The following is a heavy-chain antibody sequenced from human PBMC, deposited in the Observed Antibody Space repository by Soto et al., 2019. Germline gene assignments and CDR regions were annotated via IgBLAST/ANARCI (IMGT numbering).Heavy chain of an antibody. D-gene: IGHD6-13*01. Sequence: ASVKVSCKASGGTFSSYTISWVRQAPGQGLEWMGRIIPILGIANYAQKFQGRVTITADKSTSTAYMELSSLRSEDTAVYYCASLPGSEQQRTYGMDVWGQGTTVTVSS. CDR2: IIPILGIA. CDR3: ASLPGSEQQRTYGMDV. J-gene: IGHJ6*02. CDR1: GGTFSSYT. V-gene: IGHV1-69*02.